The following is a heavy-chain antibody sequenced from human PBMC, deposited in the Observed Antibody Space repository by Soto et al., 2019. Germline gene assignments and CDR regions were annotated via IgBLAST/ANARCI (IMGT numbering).Heavy chain of an antibody. CDR3: AREIEATGYWYFDL. Sequence: PGESLKISCAASGFTFRSYDMHWVRQISGKGLEWVSAISVAGNPHYSDSVQGRFAISRENAKNSLYLQMNSLRVGDTAVYYCAREIEATGYWYFDLWGRGTLVTVSS. J-gene: IGHJ2*01. D-gene: IGHD1-1*01. CDR2: ISVAGNP. V-gene: IGHV3-13*05. CDR1: GFTFRSYD.